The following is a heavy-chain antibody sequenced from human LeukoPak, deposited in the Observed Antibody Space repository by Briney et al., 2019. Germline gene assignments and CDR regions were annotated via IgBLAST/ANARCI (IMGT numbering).Heavy chain of an antibody. CDR3: AKKDFGYSSGGAFDY. Sequence: GRSLRLSCAASGFTFSSYAMHWVRQAPGKGLEWVAVISYDGSNKYYADSVKGRFTISRDNSKNTRCLQMNSLRAEDKSVYYCAKKDFGYSSGGAFDYWGQGTLVTVSS. CDR1: GFTFSSYA. D-gene: IGHD6-19*01. CDR2: ISYDGSNK. J-gene: IGHJ4*02. V-gene: IGHV3-30*04.